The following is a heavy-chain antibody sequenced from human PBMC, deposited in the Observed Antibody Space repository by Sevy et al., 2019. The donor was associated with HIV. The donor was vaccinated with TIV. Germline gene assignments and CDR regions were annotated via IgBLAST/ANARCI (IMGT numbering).Heavy chain of an antibody. D-gene: IGHD3-22*01. V-gene: IGHV3-23*01. J-gene: IGHJ4*02. CDR1: GFTFSRYA. CDR2: ISGSGGSGDKT. Sequence: GGSLRLSCAASGFTFSRYAMNWARQALGKGLEWVSGISGSGGSGDKTNYVDSVKGRFTISRDDSKNSLYLQLNSLRAEDTAIYYCARKYDSSGYFDYWGQGTLVTVSS. CDR3: ARKYDSSGYFDY.